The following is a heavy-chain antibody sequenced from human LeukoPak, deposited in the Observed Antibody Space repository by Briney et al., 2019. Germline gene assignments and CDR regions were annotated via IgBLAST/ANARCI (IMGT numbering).Heavy chain of an antibody. CDR2: INHSGST. CDR1: GGSFSGYY. CDR3: ARLGPRSGYYTYYYYYMDV. D-gene: IGHD3-22*01. Sequence: SETLSLICAVYGGSFSGYYWSWIRQPPGKGLEWIGEINHSGSTNYNPSLKSRVTISVDTSKNQFSLKLSSVTAADTAVYYCARLGPRSGYYTYYYYYMDVWGKGTTVTVSS. J-gene: IGHJ6*03. V-gene: IGHV4-34*01.